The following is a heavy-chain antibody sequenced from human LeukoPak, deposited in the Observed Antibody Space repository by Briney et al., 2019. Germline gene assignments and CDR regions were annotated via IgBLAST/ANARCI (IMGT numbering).Heavy chain of an antibody. Sequence: GASVKVSYKASGGTFSSYAISWVRQAPGQGLEWMGGIIPIFGTANYAQKFQGRVTITADKSTSTAYMELRSLRSDDTAVYYCARDEAFLDIVVVPAAQNVRFDPWGQGTLVTVSS. D-gene: IGHD2-2*03. CDR1: GGTFSSYA. J-gene: IGHJ5*02. CDR2: IIPIFGTA. V-gene: IGHV1-69*06. CDR3: ARDEAFLDIVVVPAAQNVRFDP.